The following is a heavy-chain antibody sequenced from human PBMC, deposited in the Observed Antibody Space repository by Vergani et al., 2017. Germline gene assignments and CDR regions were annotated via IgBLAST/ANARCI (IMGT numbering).Heavy chain of an antibody. Sequence: EVQLLESGGGLVQPGGSLRLSCAASGFTFSSYAMSWVRQAPGKGLEWVSAISGSGGSTYYADSVKGRFTISRDNSKNTLYLQMNSLRAEDTAVYYCAKDSESPHAYYYDSSGRTENDAFDIWGQGTMVTVSS. V-gene: IGHV3-23*01. CDR3: AKDSESPHAYYYDSSGRTENDAFDI. J-gene: IGHJ3*02. CDR1: GFTFSSYA. D-gene: IGHD3-22*01. CDR2: ISGSGGST.